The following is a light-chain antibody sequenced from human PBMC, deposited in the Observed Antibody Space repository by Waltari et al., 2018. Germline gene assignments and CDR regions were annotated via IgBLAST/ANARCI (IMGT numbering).Light chain of an antibody. V-gene: IGKV1-39*01. CDR3: QQSYNTPRT. CDR2: AAS. CDR1: QSIDTL. Sequence: DIQMTQSPSSLSASGGDRVTITCRASQSIDTLLNWYQQTTGKAPKLLIYAASTLQSGVPSRFSGSGSGTDFTLTISSLQPEDSATYYCQQSYNTPRTFGQGTKVEIK. J-gene: IGKJ1*01.